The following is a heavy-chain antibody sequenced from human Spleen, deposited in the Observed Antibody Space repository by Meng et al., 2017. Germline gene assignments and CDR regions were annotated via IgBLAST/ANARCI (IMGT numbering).Heavy chain of an antibody. CDR1: GFTFSNYA. V-gene: IGHV3-23*01. J-gene: IGHJ4*02. CDR2: ISGGGDRK. D-gene: IGHD6-6*01. Sequence: GESLKISCAASGFTFSNYAVSWVRQAPGKGLEWVSAISGGGDRKYYADSVKGRFTISRDNSRNTLYVQMNSLRAEDTAVYHCGTHHSSSSPHYFDYWGQGTLVTVSS. CDR3: GTHHSSSSPHYFDY.